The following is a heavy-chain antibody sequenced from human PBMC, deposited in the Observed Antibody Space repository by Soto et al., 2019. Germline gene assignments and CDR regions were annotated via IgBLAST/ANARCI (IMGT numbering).Heavy chain of an antibody. V-gene: IGHV4-30-4*01. CDR3: ARFAKEENPKVGSWYYFDY. Sequence: PSETLSLTCSVSGGTINSGDYFWSWIRQPPGKGLEWIGSIFYTGSTYYSPSLKSRASMPMDTSKNLFSLRLRSLTAADTAVYYCARFAKEENPKVGSWYYFDYWGQGTRVTVSS. J-gene: IGHJ4*02. CDR1: GGTINSGDYF. CDR2: IFYTGST. D-gene: IGHD6-13*01.